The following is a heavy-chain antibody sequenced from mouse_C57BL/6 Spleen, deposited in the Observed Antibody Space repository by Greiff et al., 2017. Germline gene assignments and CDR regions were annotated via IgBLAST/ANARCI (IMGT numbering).Heavy chain of an antibody. D-gene: IGHD1-1*01. CDR3: ARNYGRGGDWYFDV. J-gene: IGHJ1*03. CDR1: GFSLTSYG. V-gene: IGHV2-2*01. CDR2: IWSGGST. Sequence: VKLVESGPGLVQPSQSLSITCTVSGFSLTSYGVHWVRQSPGKGLEWLGVIWSGGSTDYNAAFISRLSISKDNSKSQVFFKMNSLQADDTAIYYCARNYGRGGDWYFDVWGTGTTVTVSS.